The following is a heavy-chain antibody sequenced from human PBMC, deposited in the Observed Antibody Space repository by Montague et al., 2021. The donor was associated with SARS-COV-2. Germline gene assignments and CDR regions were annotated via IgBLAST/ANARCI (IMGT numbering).Heavy chain of an antibody. J-gene: IGHJ6*03. D-gene: IGHD3-10*01. CDR3: ARLGDGVVPSPRLGVGPYYSYYYMDV. CDR1: GGSFSTYS. V-gene: IGHV4-34*01. Sequence: SETLSLTCAVHGGSFSTYSWNWIRHPPGKGLEWIGEIHHGGSTNYNPSLKSRVPISADTSKTKFSLKLTSVAAADTAVYYCARLGDGVVPSPRLGVGPYYSYYYMDVWGKGTTVTVSS. CDR2: IHHGGST.